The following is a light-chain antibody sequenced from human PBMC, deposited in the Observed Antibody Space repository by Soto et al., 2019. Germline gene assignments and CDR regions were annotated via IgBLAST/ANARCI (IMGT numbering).Light chain of an antibody. CDR1: QSVSSNY. J-gene: IGKJ3*01. CDR2: GAS. Sequence: EIVLTQSPGTLYLSPGERATLSCRASQSVSSNYLAWYQHKPRQAPRLLIYGASSRATGIPDRFSGSASGTDFTLTISRLEPEDFAVYYCQRYGSSLTFGPGTKVHIK. CDR3: QRYGSSLT. V-gene: IGKV3-20*01.